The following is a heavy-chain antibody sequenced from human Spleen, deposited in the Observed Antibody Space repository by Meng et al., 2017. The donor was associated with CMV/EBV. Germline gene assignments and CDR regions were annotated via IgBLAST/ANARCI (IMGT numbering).Heavy chain of an antibody. V-gene: IGHV4-61*01. D-gene: IGHD3-22*01. J-gene: IGHJ4*02. CDR2: IYYSGST. CDR3: ARRTKYYYDSSGPLGY. Sequence: SETLSLTCTVSGGSVSSGSYYWSWIRQPPGKGLEWIGYIYYSGSTNYNPSLKSRVTISVDTSKIQFSLKLSSVTAADTAVYYCARRTKYYYDSSGPLGYWGQGTLVTVSS. CDR1: GGSVSSGSYY.